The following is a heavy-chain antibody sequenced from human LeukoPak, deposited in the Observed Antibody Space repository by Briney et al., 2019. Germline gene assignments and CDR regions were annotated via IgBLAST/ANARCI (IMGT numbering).Heavy chain of an antibody. CDR2: IYYSGST. Sequence: PSETLSLTCTVSGGSISSSSYYWGWIRQPPGKGLEWIGSIYYSGSTYYNPSLKSRVTISVDTSKNQFSLKLSSVTAADTAVYYCARRSHCTGDSCYPVWGQGTTVTVSS. V-gene: IGHV4-39*01. D-gene: IGHD2-15*01. J-gene: IGHJ6*02. CDR1: GGSISSSSYY. CDR3: ARRSHCTGDSCYPV.